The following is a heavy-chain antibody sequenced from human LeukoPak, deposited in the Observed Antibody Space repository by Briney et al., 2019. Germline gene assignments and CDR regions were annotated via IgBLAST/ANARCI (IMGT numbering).Heavy chain of an antibody. D-gene: IGHD3-10*01. CDR3: ARVSHGSGSCIDY. CDR1: GGSISSGGYY. CDR2: IYYTGST. J-gene: IGHJ4*02. V-gene: IGHV4-31*03. Sequence: SETLSLTCTVSGGSISSGGYYWGWIRQHPGKGLEWIGYIYYTGSTNYNPSLKSRLTISVDTSKNQFSLRLSSVTAADTAVYYCARVSHGSGSCIDYWGQGTLVTVSS.